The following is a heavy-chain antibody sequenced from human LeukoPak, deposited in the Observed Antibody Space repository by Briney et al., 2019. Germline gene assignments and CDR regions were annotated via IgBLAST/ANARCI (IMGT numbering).Heavy chain of an antibody. CDR3: ARSTIFGVEIDY. CDR2: INSDGSST. J-gene: IGHJ4*02. Sequence: QAGGSLRLSCAASGFTFSSYWMHWVRQAPGKGLVWVSRINSDGSSTSYADSVKGRFTISRDNAKNTLYLQMDSLRAEDTAVYHCARSTIFGVEIDYWGQGTLVTVSS. D-gene: IGHD3-3*01. V-gene: IGHV3-74*01. CDR1: GFTFSSYW.